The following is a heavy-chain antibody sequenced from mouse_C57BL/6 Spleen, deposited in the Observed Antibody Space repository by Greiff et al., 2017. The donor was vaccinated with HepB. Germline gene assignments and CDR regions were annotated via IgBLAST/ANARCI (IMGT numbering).Heavy chain of an antibody. CDR3: ARSWYYGSSFFAY. J-gene: IGHJ3*01. Sequence: QVQLQQPGAELVKPGASVKLSCKASGYTFTSYWMQWVKQRPGQGLEWIGEIDPSDSYTNYNQKFKGKATLTVDPSSSTAYMQLSSLTSEDSAVYYCARSWYYGSSFFAYWGQGTLVTVSA. D-gene: IGHD1-1*01. CDR1: GYTFTSYW. V-gene: IGHV1-50*01. CDR2: IDPSDSYT.